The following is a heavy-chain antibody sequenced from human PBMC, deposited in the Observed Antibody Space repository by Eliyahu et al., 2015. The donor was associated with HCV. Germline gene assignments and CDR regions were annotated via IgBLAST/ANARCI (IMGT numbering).Heavy chain of an antibody. J-gene: IGHJ5*02. CDR1: GFTFSNYE. V-gene: IGHV3-48*03. CDR3: AREFLGLSGLRP. Sequence: EEQLVESGGGLVQPGGSLRLSCAASGFTFSNYEMNWVRQAPGKGLEWVSYISSSGSTIHYADSVKGRFTISRDNAKNSLYLQMNSLRDEDTAIYYCAREFLGLSGLRPWGQGTLVTVSS. CDR2: ISSSGSTI. D-gene: IGHD4-17*01.